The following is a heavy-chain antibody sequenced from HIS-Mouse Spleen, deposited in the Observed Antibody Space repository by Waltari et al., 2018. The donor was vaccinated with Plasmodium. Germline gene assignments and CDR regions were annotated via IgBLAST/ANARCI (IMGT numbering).Heavy chain of an antibody. CDR2: ISWNSGSI. V-gene: IGHV3-9*01. CDR3: AKDIRQWLAGDY. Sequence: EVQLVESGGGLVQPGRSLRLSCAASGFTFDDYAMHWVRQAPGKGLEWVSGISWNSGSIGYADSVQGRFTISRDNAKNSLDLQMNSLRAEETALYYCAKDIRQWLAGDYWGHGTLVTVSS. D-gene: IGHD6-19*01. J-gene: IGHJ4*01. CDR1: GFTFDDYA.